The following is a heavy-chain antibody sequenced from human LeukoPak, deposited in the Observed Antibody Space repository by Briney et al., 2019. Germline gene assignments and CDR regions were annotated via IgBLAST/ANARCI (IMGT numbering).Heavy chain of an antibody. CDR1: GGSISSYY. D-gene: IGHD2-21*02. V-gene: IGHV4-4*07. Sequence: SEILSLTCTVSGGSISSYYWSWIRQPAGKGLEWIGRIYASGNTNYNPSLKSRVTMSVDTSKNLFALKLSSVTAADTAVYYCARQGVATAIDYWGQGTLVTVSS. CDR3: ARQGVATAIDY. J-gene: IGHJ4*02. CDR2: IYASGNT.